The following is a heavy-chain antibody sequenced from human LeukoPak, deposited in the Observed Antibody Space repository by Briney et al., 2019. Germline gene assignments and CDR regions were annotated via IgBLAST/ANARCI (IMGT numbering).Heavy chain of an antibody. CDR1: GSIFSDYY. J-gene: IGHJ4*02. CDR3: ARYFYYDSSDSLEYYFDY. Sequence: GGSLRLSCVASGSIFSDYYMSWIRQAPGKGLEWVSYISSSGSTIYYADSVKGRFSISRDNAKNSLYLQMNSLRAEDTAVYYCARYFYYDSSDSLEYYFDYWGQGTLVTVSS. D-gene: IGHD3-22*01. V-gene: IGHV3-11*04. CDR2: ISSSGSTI.